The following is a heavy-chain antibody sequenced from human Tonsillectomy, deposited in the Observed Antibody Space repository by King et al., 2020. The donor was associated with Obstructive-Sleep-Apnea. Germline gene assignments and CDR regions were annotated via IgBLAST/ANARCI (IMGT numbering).Heavy chain of an antibody. D-gene: IGHD4-11*01. CDR2: IYYSGST. CDR1: GASISSSSYY. J-gene: IGHJ5*02. V-gene: IGHV4-39*07. CDR3: TRVYMWDSNGSTSNWFDP. Sequence: QLQESGPGLVKPSETLSLTCNVSGASISSSSYYWGWIRQPPGKGLEWIGSIYYSGSTHYNPSLQSRVTISVDRSKNQFSLKLSSVTAADTAIYYCTRVYMWDSNGSTSNWFDPWGQGTLVTVSS.